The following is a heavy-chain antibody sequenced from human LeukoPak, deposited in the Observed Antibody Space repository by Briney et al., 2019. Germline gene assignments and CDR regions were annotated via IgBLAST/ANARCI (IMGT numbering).Heavy chain of an antibody. CDR3: ARDFGSIDAFDI. V-gene: IGHV1-2*02. CDR2: INPNSGGT. CDR1: GYTFTGYY. Sequence: ASVKVSCKASGYTFTGYYMHWVRQAPGQGLELMGWINPNSGGTNYAQKFQGRVTMTRDTSISTAYMELSRLRSDDTAVYYCARDFGSIDAFDIWGQGTMVTVSS. J-gene: IGHJ3*02. D-gene: IGHD1-26*01.